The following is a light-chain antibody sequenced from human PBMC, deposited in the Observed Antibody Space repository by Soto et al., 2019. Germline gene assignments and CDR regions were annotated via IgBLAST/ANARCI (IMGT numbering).Light chain of an antibody. J-gene: IGKJ1*01. V-gene: IGKV1-39*01. CDR1: QSISSY. CDR2: AAS. Sequence: DIQMTQSPSSLSASVGDRVTITCRASQSISSYLNWYQQKPGKAPKLLIYAASSLQSGVPSRFSGSGSGTDFTLTISIRQPEDFATYYCQQSYSTPWTFGQGTKVEIK. CDR3: QQSYSTPWT.